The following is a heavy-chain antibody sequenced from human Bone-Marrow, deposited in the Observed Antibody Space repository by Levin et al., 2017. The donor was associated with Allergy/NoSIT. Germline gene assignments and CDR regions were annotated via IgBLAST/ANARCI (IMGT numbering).Heavy chain of an antibody. Sequence: SQTLSLTCTVSGASISNSNCYWSWIRQHPGKGLEWIGYIYYSGTTYYNQSLESRVIISVDTTQNQFSLKLRSVTDADTTVHFCARLCGDHFDYWGQGILVTVSS. CDR2: IYYSGTT. J-gene: IGHJ4*02. CDR1: GASISNSNCY. V-gene: IGHV4-31*03. D-gene: IGHD4-17*01. CDR3: ARLCGDHFDY.